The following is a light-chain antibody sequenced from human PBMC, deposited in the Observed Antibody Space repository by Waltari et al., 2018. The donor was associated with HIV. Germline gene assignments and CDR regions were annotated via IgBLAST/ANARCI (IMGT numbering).Light chain of an antibody. CDR2: GAS. J-gene: IGKJ3*01. CDR1: QSVSSSY. V-gene: IGKV3-20*01. Sequence: EIVLTQSPGTLSLSPGERATLSCRASQSVSSSYLAWYQQKPGQAPRLLIYGASSRATGTPDRFGGSGSGTEFTLTISSLQSEDFVVYYCQQYHYWPPRFTFGPGTKVDFK. CDR3: QQYHYWPPRFT.